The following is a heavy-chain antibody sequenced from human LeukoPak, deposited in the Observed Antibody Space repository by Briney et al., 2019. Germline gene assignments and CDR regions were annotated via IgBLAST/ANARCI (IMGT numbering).Heavy chain of an antibody. J-gene: IGHJ5*02. CDR3: ARHRGCSGGSCYTTYNWFDP. CDR1: GGSISSYY. Sequence: SETLSLTCTVSGGSISSYYWSWIRQPPGKGLEWIGEINHSGSANYNPSLKSRVTISVDTSKNQFSLKLSSVTAADTAVYYCARHRGCSGGSCYTTYNWFDPWGQGTLVTVSS. D-gene: IGHD2-15*01. V-gene: IGHV4-34*01. CDR2: INHSGSA.